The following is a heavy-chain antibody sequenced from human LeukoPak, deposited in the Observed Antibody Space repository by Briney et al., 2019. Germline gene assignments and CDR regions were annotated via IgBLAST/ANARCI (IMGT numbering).Heavy chain of an antibody. D-gene: IGHD1-26*01. J-gene: IGHJ5*02. CDR1: GFTFSSYA. CDR2: IIGSGGST. V-gene: IGHV3-23*01. Sequence: TGGSLRLSCAASGFTFSSYAMSWVRQAPGKGLEWVSAIIGSGGSTYYADSVKGRFTISRDNSKNTLYLQMNSLRAEDTAVYYCAGGSYVWFDPWGQGTLVTVSS. CDR3: AGGSYVWFDP.